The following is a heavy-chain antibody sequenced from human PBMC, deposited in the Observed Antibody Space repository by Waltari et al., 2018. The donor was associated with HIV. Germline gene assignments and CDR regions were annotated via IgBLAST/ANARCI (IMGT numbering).Heavy chain of an antibody. CDR1: GYTFTSYG. CDR2: ISTYNGNT. D-gene: IGHD3-16*01. CDR3: ARSFTPFGDAPGYVQH. Sequence: QVQLVQSGAEVKKPGASVKVSCKASGYTFTSYGISWVRQAPGQGLEWMGWISTYNGNTNYAQKLQGIVTMTTDTSTSTAYMELRSLRSDDTAVYYCARSFTPFGDAPGYVQHWGQGTLVTVSS. V-gene: IGHV1-18*01. J-gene: IGHJ1*01.